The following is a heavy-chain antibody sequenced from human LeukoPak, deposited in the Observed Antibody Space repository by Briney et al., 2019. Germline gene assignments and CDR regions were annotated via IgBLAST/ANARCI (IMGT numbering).Heavy chain of an antibody. J-gene: IGHJ3*01. D-gene: IGHD6-6*01. Sequence: ASVKVSCKTSGYTFTNYGLSWVRQAPGQGLEWMGWISPYNDDTNYAQKFQGRVTMTTDTSTRTAYMELRSLRSDDTAVYYCAKRAAYSRSSLVLPLDAFDLWGQGTMVTVSS. V-gene: IGHV1-18*01. CDR3: AKRAAYSRSSLVLPLDAFDL. CDR2: ISPYNDDT. CDR1: GYTFTNYG.